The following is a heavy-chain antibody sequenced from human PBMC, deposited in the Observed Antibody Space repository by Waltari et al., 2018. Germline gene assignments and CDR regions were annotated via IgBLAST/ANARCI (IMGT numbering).Heavy chain of an antibody. D-gene: IGHD3-10*01. V-gene: IGHV4-61*02. CDR2: IYTSGRT. J-gene: IGHJ6*02. Sequence: QVQLQESGPGLVKPSQTLSLTCTVSGGSISSGSYYWNWIRQPAGKGLEWIGRIYTSGRTNHNPSPKGRVTKTVDTSKNQFSLELSSVTAADTAVYYCAGIWFGELYYGMDVWGQGTTVTVSS. CDR3: AGIWFGELYYGMDV. CDR1: GGSISSGSYY.